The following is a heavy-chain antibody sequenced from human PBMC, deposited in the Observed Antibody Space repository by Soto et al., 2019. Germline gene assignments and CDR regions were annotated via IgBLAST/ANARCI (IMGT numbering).Heavy chain of an antibody. J-gene: IGHJ2*01. V-gene: IGHV1-58*01. CDR3: AAFEGYCSSTSCYRYWYFDL. D-gene: IGHD2-2*01. Sequence: GASVKVSCKASGFTFTSSAVQWVRQARGQHLEWIGWIVVGSGNTNYAQKFQERVTITRDMSTSTAYMELSSLRSEGTAVYYCAAFEGYCSSTSCYRYWYFDLWGRGTLVTVSS. CDR2: IVVGSGNT. CDR1: GFTFTSSA.